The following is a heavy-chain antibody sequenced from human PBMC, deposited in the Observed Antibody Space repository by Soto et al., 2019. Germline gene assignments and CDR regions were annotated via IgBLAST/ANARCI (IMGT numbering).Heavy chain of an antibody. CDR1: GFKFDDYA. J-gene: IGHJ3*01. Sequence: EVQLVESGGNLARPGESLRLSCAASGFKFDDYAFHWVRQAPGKGPEWVSGINWNGAYSGYADSAKGRFTISRDNAGNFVYLQMDTLRPEDTALYYCARVHSSGWYVEPYDAWGQGTMVTVSS. CDR3: ARVHSSGWYVEPYDA. V-gene: IGHV3-9*01. D-gene: IGHD6-19*01. CDR2: INWNGAYS.